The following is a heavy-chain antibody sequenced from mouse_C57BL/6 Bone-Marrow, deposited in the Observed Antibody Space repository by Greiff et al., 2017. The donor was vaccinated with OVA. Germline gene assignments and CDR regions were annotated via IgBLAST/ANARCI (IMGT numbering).Heavy chain of an antibody. D-gene: IGHD6-1*01. Sequence: VQLVESGPELVKPGASVKISCKASGYAFSSSWMNWVKQRPGKGLEWIGRIYPGDGDTNYNGKFKGKATLTADKSSSTAYMQLSSLTSEDSAVYFCARWPHYYAMDYWGQGTSVTVSS. J-gene: IGHJ4*01. CDR2: IYPGDGDT. CDR3: ARWPHYYAMDY. V-gene: IGHV1-82*01. CDR1: GYAFSSSW.